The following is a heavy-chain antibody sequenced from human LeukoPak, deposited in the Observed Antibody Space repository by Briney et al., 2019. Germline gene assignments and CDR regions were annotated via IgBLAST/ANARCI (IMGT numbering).Heavy chain of an antibody. V-gene: IGHV4-39*01. J-gene: IGHJ4*02. CDR1: GGSIKGSHYY. CDR3: ANLQLGHRSGQDY. CDR2: IYSTGTT. Sequence: SETLSLTCIVSGGSIKGSHYYWGWIRQPPGEGLDWIGSIYSTGTTYYNPSLKTRLTISVDTSKNQFSLRLTSVTASDTAMYYCANLQLGHRSGQDYWGQGTLVTVSS. D-gene: IGHD7-27*01.